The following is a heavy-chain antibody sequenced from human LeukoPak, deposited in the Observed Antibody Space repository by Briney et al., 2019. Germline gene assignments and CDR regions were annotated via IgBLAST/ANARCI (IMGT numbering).Heavy chain of an antibody. Sequence: SETLCLTCTVSGGSISSYYWSWIRQPAGKGLEWIGRIYTSGSTNYNPSLKSRVTMSVDTSKNQFSLKLSSVTAADTAVYYCARVSLSTRYYDSSGWAFDIWGQGTMVTVSS. J-gene: IGHJ3*02. CDR3: ARVSLSTRYYDSSGWAFDI. D-gene: IGHD3-22*01. V-gene: IGHV4-4*07. CDR1: GGSISSYY. CDR2: IYTSGST.